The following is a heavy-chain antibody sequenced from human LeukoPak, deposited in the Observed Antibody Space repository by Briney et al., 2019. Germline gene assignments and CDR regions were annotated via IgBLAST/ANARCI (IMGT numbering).Heavy chain of an antibody. V-gene: IGHV4-59*07. CDR3: ASSGEEDSNFDY. CDR1: GGSISRYY. Sequence: SDTLSLTCTVSGGSISRYYWSWIRQPPGKGLEWIGYIYYSGSTNYNPSLKSRVTISVDTSKNQFSLKLSSVTAADTAVYYCASSGEEDSNFDYWGQGTLVTVSS. CDR2: IYYSGST. D-gene: IGHD7-27*01. J-gene: IGHJ4*02.